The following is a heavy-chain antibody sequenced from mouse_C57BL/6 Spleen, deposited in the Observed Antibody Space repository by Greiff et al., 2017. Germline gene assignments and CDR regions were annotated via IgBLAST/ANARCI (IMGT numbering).Heavy chain of an antibody. Sequence: EVKLMESGGGLVQPKGSLKLSCAASGFTFNTYAMHWVRQAPGQGLEWVARIRSKSSNYATYYADSVKDRFTISRDDSQSMLYLQMNNLKTGDTATYDCVREDYYDGSSYSDYYAMDYWGQGTSVTVSS. CDR3: VREDYYDGSSYSDYYAMDY. CDR1: GFTFNTYA. V-gene: IGHV10-3*01. J-gene: IGHJ4*01. CDR2: IRSKSSNYAT. D-gene: IGHD1-1*01.